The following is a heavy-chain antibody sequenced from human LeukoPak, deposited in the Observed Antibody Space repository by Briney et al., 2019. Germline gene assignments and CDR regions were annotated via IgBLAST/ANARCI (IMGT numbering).Heavy chain of an antibody. CDR1: EFTFSNFG. J-gene: IGHJ6*02. D-gene: IGHD4-23*01. V-gene: IGHV3-23*01. CDR3: ARDPGHTVVTLGYYYGMDV. Sequence: GGSLRLSCIASEFTFSNFGMHWVRQAPGKGLEWVSGISGSGGNTYYADSVKGRFTISRDNSKNTLYLQMNSLTAEDTAVYYCARDPGHTVVTLGYYYGMDVWGQGTTVTVSS. CDR2: ISGSGGNT.